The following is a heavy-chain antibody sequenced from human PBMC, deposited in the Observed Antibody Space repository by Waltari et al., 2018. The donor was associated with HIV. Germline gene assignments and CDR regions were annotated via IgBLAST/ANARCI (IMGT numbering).Heavy chain of an antibody. D-gene: IGHD3-3*01. CDR3: TIRTIFGALQH. V-gene: IGHV3-15*01. Sequence: EVQLVESGGGLVKPGGSLRLSCAASGFTFGNPCTSWVGQATGKGVEWVGRMKSKTDGGTTDYAAPVKGRFTISRDDSKNTLYLQMNSLKTEDTAVYYCTIRTIFGALQHWGQGTLVTVSS. CDR2: MKSKTDGGTT. CDR1: GFTFGNPC. J-gene: IGHJ1*01.